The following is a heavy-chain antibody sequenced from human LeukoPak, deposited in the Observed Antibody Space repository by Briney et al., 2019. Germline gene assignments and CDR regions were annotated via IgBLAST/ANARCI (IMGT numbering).Heavy chain of an antibody. J-gene: IGHJ4*02. CDR3: VSFYETY. Sequence: PGGSLRLSCVGSGFTFSSYAMSWVRQAPGKGLEWVSVISGSGGSTYYAESVKGRFTISRDNSKNTLYLQMNSLRAEDTAVYYCVSFYETYWGRGTLVTVSS. D-gene: IGHD2/OR15-2a*01. V-gene: IGHV3-23*01. CDR2: ISGSGGST. CDR1: GFTFSSYA.